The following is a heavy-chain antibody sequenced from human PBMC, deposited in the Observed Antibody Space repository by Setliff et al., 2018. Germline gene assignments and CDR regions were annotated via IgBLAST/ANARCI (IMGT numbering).Heavy chain of an antibody. CDR2: IYPGDSNT. CDR1: GYSFANTW. V-gene: IGHV5-51*01. CDR3: ARLGYSDGFDI. J-gene: IGHJ3*02. Sequence: GESLKISCQGSGYSFANTWIAWVRQMPGKGLEWMGIIYPGDSNTKYGPSFQGQVTISADKSIGTAYLQWSSLKASDTAIYYCARLGYSDGFDIWGQGTMVTVSS. D-gene: IGHD5-18*01.